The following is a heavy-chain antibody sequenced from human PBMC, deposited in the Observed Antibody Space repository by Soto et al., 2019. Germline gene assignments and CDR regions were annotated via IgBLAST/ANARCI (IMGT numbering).Heavy chain of an antibody. CDR3: AKDRRRSWCFDY. CDR1: GFTFSNNG. D-gene: IGHD6-13*01. J-gene: IGHJ4*02. CDR2: ISYDGSNK. V-gene: IGHV3-30*18. Sequence: QVQLVESGGGVVQPGRSLRLSCAASGFTFSNNGMHWVRQAPGKGLEWVAVISYDGSNKYYADSVKGRFTISRDNSKNTLYMQMNSLRAEDTAVYYCAKDRRRSWCFDYWGQGTLVTVSS.